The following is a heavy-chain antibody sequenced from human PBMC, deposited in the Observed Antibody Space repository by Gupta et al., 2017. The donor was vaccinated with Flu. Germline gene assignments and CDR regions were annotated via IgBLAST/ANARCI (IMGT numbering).Heavy chain of an antibody. CDR2: TSPVFGPT. J-gene: IGHJ4*02. V-gene: IGHV1-69*01. CDR1: GVTFSDSA. Sequence: QVHLVQSGTDVRKPGSSLKVSCTTSGVTFSDSAINWVRQAPGQGLEWMGGTSPVFGPTKYAQKFQGRVTITADESTNTVFMELNSLRSEDAAVDYWARKGGGHCDYDTCYSFADWGQGTLVTGSS. CDR3: ARKGGGHCDYDTCYSFAD. D-gene: IGHD2-21*02.